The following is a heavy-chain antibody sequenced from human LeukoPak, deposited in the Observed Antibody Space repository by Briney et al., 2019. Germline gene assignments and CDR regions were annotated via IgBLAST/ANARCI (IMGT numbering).Heavy chain of an antibody. CDR2: INPNSGGT. V-gene: IGHV1-2*02. J-gene: IGHJ4*02. D-gene: IGHD2-8*01. CDR3: ARAEDIVLMVYAPFFDY. CDR1: GYTFTGYY. Sequence: GASVKVSCKASGYTFTGYYMHWVRQAPGQGLEWMGWINPNSGGTNYAQKFQGRVTMTRDTSISTAYMELSRLRSDDTAVYYCARAEDIVLMVYAPFFDYWAREPWSRLL.